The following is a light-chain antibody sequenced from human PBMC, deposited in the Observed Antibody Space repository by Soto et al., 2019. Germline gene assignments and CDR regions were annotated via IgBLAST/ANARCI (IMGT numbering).Light chain of an antibody. J-gene: IGKJ5*01. CDR1: QSLLHSNGNNY. Sequence: DTVMIQSPLSLPVTPGEPASISCRSTQSLLHSNGNNYLDWYLQKPGQSPQLLIYLGSNRASGVXXRFXGXXXXXXXXLKISRXXAEDVGXYSCMQGLQTXSTFGQGTRLEIK. V-gene: IGKV2-28*01. CDR3: MQGLQTXST. CDR2: LGS.